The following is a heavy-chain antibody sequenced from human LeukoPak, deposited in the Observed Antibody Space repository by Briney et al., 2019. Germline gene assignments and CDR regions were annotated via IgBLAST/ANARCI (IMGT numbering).Heavy chain of an antibody. CDR2: FDPEDGET. Sequence: ASVKVSCKVSGYTLTELSMHWVRQAPGKGLEWMGGFDPEDGETIYAQKFQGRVTMTEDTSTDTAYMELSSLRSEDTAVYYCATPQSYYYDSRTRVQPFDYWGQGTLVTVSS. D-gene: IGHD3-22*01. CDR1: GYTLTELS. V-gene: IGHV1-24*01. J-gene: IGHJ4*02. CDR3: ATPQSYYYDSRTRVQPFDY.